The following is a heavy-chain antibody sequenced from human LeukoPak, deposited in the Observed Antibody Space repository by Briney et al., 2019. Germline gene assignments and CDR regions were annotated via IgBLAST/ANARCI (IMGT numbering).Heavy chain of an antibody. D-gene: IGHD2-2*03. CDR1: GDSVSSNSAA. V-gene: IGHV6-1*01. CDR2: TYYRSKLYN. Sequence: SQTLSLTCAISGDSVSSNSAAWNWIRQSPSRGLEWLGRTYYRSKLYNDYAVSVKSRITINPDTSKNQFSLQLNSVTPEDTAVYYCARQGGMGIVVVPAAIGQNPFDYWGQGTLVTVSS. J-gene: IGHJ4*02. CDR3: ARQGGMGIVVVPAAIGQNPFDY.